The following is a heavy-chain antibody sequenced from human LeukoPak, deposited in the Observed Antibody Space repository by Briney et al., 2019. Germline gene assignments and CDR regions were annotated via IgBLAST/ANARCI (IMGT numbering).Heavy chain of an antibody. CDR1: GFTVSSNY. V-gene: IGHV3-33*08. CDR3: ARAGDAFDI. J-gene: IGHJ3*02. CDR2: IWYDGSDK. Sequence: GGSLRLSCAASGFTVSSNYMSWVRQAPGKGLEWVAVIWYDGSDKYYTDSVKGRFTISRDNSKNTLYLQMNSLRAEDTAIYYCARAGDAFDIWGQGTMVTVSS.